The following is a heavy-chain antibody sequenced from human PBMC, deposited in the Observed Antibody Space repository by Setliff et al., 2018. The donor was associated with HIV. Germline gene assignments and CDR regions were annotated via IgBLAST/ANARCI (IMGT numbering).Heavy chain of an antibody. CDR3: AKNTPSIINYPYYYYMDV. Sequence: ASVKVSCKASGYTFTSYGISWVRQAPGQGLEWMGWISAYNGNTNYAQKLQGRVTMTTDTSTSTAYMELRSLRSEDTALYYCAKNTPSIINYPYYYYMDVWGKGTTVTAP. CDR2: ISAYNGNT. V-gene: IGHV1-18*01. J-gene: IGHJ6*03. D-gene: IGHD1-1*01. CDR1: GYTFTSYG.